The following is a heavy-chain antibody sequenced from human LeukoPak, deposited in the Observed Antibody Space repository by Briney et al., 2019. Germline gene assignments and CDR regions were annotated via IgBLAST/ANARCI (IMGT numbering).Heavy chain of an antibody. CDR3: ARAWLRFDWFDP. V-gene: IGHV3-48*01. J-gene: IGHJ5*02. Sequence: GGSLRLSCAASGFTFSSYGMNWVRQAPGKGLEWVSYISSSGNTIYYADSVKGRFTISRDNSKNTLYLQMNSLRADDTAVYYCARAWLRFDWFDPWGQGTLVTVSS. D-gene: IGHD5-12*01. CDR1: GFTFSSYG. CDR2: ISSSGNTI.